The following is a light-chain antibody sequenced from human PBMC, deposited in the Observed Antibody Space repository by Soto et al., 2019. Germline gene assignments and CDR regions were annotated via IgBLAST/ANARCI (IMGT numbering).Light chain of an antibody. CDR3: CSYAGTYSFI. J-gene: IGLJ2*01. Sequence: QSALTQPRSVSGSPGQSVTISCTGTSSDVGGYNYVSWYQQHPDKAPKVMIYDVSERPSGVPDRFSGSKSGNTASLTISGLQTDDEADYFFCSYAGTYSFIYGGVTKVTVL. V-gene: IGLV2-11*01. CDR2: DVS. CDR1: SSDVGGYNY.